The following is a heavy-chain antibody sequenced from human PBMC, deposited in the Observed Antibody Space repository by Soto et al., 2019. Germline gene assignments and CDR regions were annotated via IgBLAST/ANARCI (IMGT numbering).Heavy chain of an antibody. D-gene: IGHD6-19*01. J-gene: IGHJ5*02. CDR3: ARLYSSNSDWFDH. V-gene: IGHV3-33*01. Sequence: QVQLVESGGGVVQPGGSLRLSCAASGFTFVNYGMHWVRQAPGKGLEWVAVVRDDADDAYYADSVKGRFTISRDNSKNTLYLQMSSLRVEDTAVYYCARLYSSNSDWFDHWGQGTLVTVSS. CDR2: VRDDADDA. CDR1: GFTFVNYG.